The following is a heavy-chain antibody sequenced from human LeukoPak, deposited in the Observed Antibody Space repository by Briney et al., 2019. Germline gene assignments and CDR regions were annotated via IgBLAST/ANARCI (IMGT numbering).Heavy chain of an antibody. CDR2: ISYDGSNK. CDR1: GFTFSSYA. Sequence: GGSLRLSCAASGFTFSSYAMHWVRQAPGKGLEWVAVISYDGSNKYYADSVKGRFTISRDTSKNTLYLQMNSLRAEDTAVYYCARDRSGSPLGYFDYWGQGTLVTVS. J-gene: IGHJ4*02. D-gene: IGHD1-26*01. V-gene: IGHV3-30-3*01. CDR3: ARDRSGSPLGYFDY.